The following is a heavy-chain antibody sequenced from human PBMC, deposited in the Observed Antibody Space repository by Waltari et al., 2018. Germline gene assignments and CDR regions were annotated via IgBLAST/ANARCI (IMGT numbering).Heavy chain of an antibody. CDR3: ARESGDYSPFDH. CDR2: IFTSGIT. D-gene: IGHD4-4*01. V-gene: IGHV4-4*07. CDR1: GGSIRSYY. J-gene: IGHJ4*02. Sequence: QVQLQESGPGLVKPLETLSLTCSVSGGSIRSYYWSWIRQPAGKGLGWIGHIFTSGITKDHPSLKSRVTMSVDTSKNQFSLKLTSVTAADTAVYYCARESGDYSPFDHWGQGTLVTVSS.